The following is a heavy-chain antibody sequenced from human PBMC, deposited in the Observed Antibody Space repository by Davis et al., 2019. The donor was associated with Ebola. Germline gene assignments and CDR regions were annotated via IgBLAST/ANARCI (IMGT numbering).Heavy chain of an antibody. J-gene: IGHJ4*02. CDR3: ARGGLLFWVDF. V-gene: IGHV1-46*01. D-gene: IGHD2-21*01. CDR1: GYTYTSYY. Sequence: ASVKVSCKASGYTYTSYYVHWVRQAPGQGLEWMGIINPSGGHTNYAQNFQGRITMTRDTSTSTVYMELSSLRSEDTAVYYCARGGLLFWVDFWGQGTLVTVSS. CDR2: INPSGGHT.